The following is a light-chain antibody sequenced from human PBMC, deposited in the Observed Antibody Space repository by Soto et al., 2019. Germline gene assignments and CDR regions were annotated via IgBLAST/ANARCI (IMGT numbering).Light chain of an antibody. CDR3: TSYASGSSHVV. V-gene: IGLV2-14*01. CDR1: SSDIGGYDY. J-gene: IGLJ2*01. Sequence: QSALTQPASVSGSPGQSITLSCTGTSSDIGGYDYVSWYQRHPGKAPKLIIYDVNNLPSGVSNRFSGSKSGNTTTLTISGLHVEDEADYYCTSYASGSSHVVFGGGTQRTVL. CDR2: DVN.